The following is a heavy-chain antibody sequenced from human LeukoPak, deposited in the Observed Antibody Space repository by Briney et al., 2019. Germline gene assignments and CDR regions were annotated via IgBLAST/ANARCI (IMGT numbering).Heavy chain of an antibody. V-gene: IGHV1-24*01. CDR1: GYTLTELS. Sequence: ASVKVSCKVSGYTLTELSMHWVRQAPGKGLEWMGGFDPEDGETIYAQKFQGRVTMTEDTSTDTAYMELSGLRSEDTAVYYCATQSYYYGSGSYNYWGQGTLVTVS. CDR3: ATQSYYYGSGSYNY. D-gene: IGHD3-10*01. CDR2: FDPEDGET. J-gene: IGHJ4*02.